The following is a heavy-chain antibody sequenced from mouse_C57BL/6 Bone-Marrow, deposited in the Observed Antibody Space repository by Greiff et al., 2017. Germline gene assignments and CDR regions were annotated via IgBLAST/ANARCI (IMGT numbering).Heavy chain of an antibody. CDR3: AREKVLRVRYFDV. J-gene: IGHJ1*03. CDR2: FNPNYGTP. V-gene: IGHV1-39*01. CDR1: GYSFTDYN. Sequence: VQLQQSGPELVKPGASVKISCKVSGYSFTDYNMNWVKQSNGMSLVWIGVFNPNYGTPSYNQTFKGKATLTVDQSSSTAYMQLNSLTSEDSAVYYCAREKVLRVRYFDVWGTGTTGTFSS. D-gene: IGHD1-1*01.